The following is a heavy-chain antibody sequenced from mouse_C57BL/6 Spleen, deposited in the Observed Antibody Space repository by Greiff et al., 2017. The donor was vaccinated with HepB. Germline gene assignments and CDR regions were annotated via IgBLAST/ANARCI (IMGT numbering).Heavy chain of an antibody. CDR2: IYPGDGDT. D-gene: IGHD1-1*02. CDR3: ARPGSNYYFDY. CDR1: GYAFSSSW. V-gene: IGHV1-82*01. J-gene: IGHJ2*01. Sequence: VQLQQSGPELVKPGASVKISCKASGYAFSSSWMNWVKQRPGKGLEWIGRIYPGDGDTNYNGKFKGKATLTADKSSSTAYMQLSSLTSEDSAVYFCARPGSNYYFDYWGQGTTLTVSS.